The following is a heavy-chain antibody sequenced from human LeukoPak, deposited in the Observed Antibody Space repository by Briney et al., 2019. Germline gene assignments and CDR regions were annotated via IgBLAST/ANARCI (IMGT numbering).Heavy chain of an antibody. V-gene: IGHV1-2*02. CDR3: AREYSGYENAFDI. J-gene: IGHJ3*02. Sequence: ASVKVSCKASGYTFTGYYMHWVRQAPGQGLEWMGWINPNSGGTNYAQKFQGRVTMTRDTSISTAYMELSRLRSDDTAVYYCAREYSGYENAFDIWGQGTMVTVSS. D-gene: IGHD5-12*01. CDR1: GYTFTGYY. CDR2: INPNSGGT.